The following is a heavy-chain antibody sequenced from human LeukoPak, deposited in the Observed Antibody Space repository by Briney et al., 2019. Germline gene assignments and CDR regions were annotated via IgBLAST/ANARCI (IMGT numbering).Heavy chain of an antibody. D-gene: IGHD3-10*01. Sequence: PGGSLRLSCSASGFTFSNYWMSWVRPAPGKGLQWVANTHGSEKYYVDSVKGRFTISRDNAKNSLYLQMNSLRAEDTAVYYCARETPYGSLTFDYWGQGTLVTVSS. CDR1: GFTFSNYW. CDR2: THGSEK. CDR3: ARETPYGSLTFDY. J-gene: IGHJ4*02. V-gene: IGHV3-7*03.